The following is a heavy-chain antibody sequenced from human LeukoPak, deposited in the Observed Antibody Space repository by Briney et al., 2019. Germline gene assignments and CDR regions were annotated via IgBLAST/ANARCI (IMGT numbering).Heavy chain of an antibody. CDR1: GFTFSSYG. CDR2: ISYDGSNK. Sequence: PGGSLRLSCAASGFTFSSYGMHWVRQAPGKGLEWVAVISYDGSNKYYADSVKGRFTISRDNSKNTLYLQMSSLRAEDTAVYYCGLAAYYYDSSGSDDAFDIWGQGTMVIVSS. V-gene: IGHV3-30*03. D-gene: IGHD3-22*01. CDR3: GLAAYYYDSSGSDDAFDI. J-gene: IGHJ3*02.